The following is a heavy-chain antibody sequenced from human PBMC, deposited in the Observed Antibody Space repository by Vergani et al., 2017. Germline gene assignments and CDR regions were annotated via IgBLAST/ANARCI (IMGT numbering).Heavy chain of an antibody. CDR1: GFSLTTGGEG. D-gene: IGHD3-9*01. V-gene: IGHV2-5*01. Sequence: QITLRESGPTLVKPTQTLTLTCTFSGFSLTTGGEGVGWIRQPPGRALEWLAFVYWNDDERYSPSLKSRVTITKDTSKNEVILTMATMDPVDTATYYCVHRLGYFDWDGAFDVWGQGTLVTVS. CDR3: VHRLGYFDWDGAFDV. J-gene: IGHJ4*02. CDR2: VYWNDDE.